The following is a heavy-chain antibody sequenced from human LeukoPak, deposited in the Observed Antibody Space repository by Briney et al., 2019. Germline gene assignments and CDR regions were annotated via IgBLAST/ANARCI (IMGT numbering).Heavy chain of an antibody. V-gene: IGHV2-5*02. D-gene: IGHD3-22*01. CDR1: GFSLSTSGVG. CDR3: ACRRDDYYDSSGYTYAFDI. Sequence: SGPTLVNPTQTLTLTCTFSGFSLSTSGVGVGWIRQPPGKALEWLALIYWDDDKRYSPSLKSRLTITKDTSKNQVVLRMTNMDPVDPATYYCACRRDDYYDSSGYTYAFDIWGQGTLVTVSS. J-gene: IGHJ3*02. CDR2: IYWDDDK.